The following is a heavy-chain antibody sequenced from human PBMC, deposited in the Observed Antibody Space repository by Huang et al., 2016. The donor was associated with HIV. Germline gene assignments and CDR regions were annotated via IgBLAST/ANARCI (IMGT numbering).Heavy chain of an antibody. V-gene: IGHV3-30*18. J-gene: IGHJ4*02. CDR3: AKGGSAAAVLDF. D-gene: IGHD6-13*01. CDR1: GFTFSSYG. Sequence: QVQLVESGGGVVQPGRSLRISCAASGFTFSSYGMHWVRQAPGKGLEWVAVISYDGKTKYYADSVKGRFSISRDNSKTTVYLQLNSLRVEDTAVHYCAKGGSAAAVLDFWGQGTLVTVSS. CDR2: ISYDGKTK.